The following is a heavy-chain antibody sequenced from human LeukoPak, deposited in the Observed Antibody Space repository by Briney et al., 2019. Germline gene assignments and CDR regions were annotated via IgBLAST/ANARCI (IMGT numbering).Heavy chain of an antibody. V-gene: IGHV4-59*01. D-gene: IGHD6-19*01. CDR1: GVSISSYN. CDR2: ICYSGST. J-gene: IGHJ4*02. Sequence: SETLSLTCTVSGVSISSYNWSWIRQPPGKGLGWIGYICYSGSTNYHPSLRSRVTISVDTSKNQFSLKLSSVTAADTAVYYCARTAVAGTIDYWGQGTLVTVSS. CDR3: ARTAVAGTIDY.